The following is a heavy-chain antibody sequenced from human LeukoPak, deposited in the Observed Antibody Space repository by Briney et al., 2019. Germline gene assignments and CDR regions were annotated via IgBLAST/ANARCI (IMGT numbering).Heavy chain of an antibody. D-gene: IGHD6-13*01. J-gene: IGHJ4*02. Sequence: GGSLRLSCAASGCTVFNNYMSWVRQAPGKGLEWVSVIYSGGSTYYADSVKGRFTISRDNSKNTLYLQMNSLRAEDTAVYYCARADAYSSTWCFDYWGQGALVTVSS. CDR1: GCTVFNNY. CDR3: ARADAYSSTWCFDY. V-gene: IGHV3-53*01. CDR2: IYSGGST.